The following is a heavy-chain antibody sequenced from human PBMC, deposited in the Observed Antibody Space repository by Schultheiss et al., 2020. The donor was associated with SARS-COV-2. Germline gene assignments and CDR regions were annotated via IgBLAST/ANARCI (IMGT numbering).Heavy chain of an antibody. D-gene: IGHD3-16*01. CDR1: GFPFSGCA. J-gene: IGHJ4*02. Sequence: GESLKISCAASGFPFSGCAMDWVRQAPGKGLEWVATIGISLGDTHYADSVKGRFTISRDNSKNTLYLQMNSLRAEDTAVYYCARSPIEYNYAYAYWGQGTLVTVSS. V-gene: IGHV3-23*01. CDR3: ARSPIEYNYAYAY. CDR2: IGISLGDT.